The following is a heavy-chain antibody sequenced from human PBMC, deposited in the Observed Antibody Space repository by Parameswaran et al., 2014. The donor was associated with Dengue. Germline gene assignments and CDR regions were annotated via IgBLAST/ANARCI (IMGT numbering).Heavy chain of an antibody. CDR2: ISSSSSYI. Sequence: VRQAPGKGLEWVSSISSSSSYIYYADSVKGRFTISRDNAKNSLYLQMNSLRAEDTAVYYCARDLYDIDTPDDYWGQGTLVTVSS. J-gene: IGHJ4*02. D-gene: IGHD3-9*01. CDR3: ARDLYDIDTPDDY. V-gene: IGHV3-21*01.